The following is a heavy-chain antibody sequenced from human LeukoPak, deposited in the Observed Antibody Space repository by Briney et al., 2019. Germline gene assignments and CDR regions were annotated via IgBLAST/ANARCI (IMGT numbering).Heavy chain of an antibody. V-gene: IGHV4-39*01. Sequence: PSETLSLTCTVSGGSLSSSSYYWGWIRPPPGKGLEWIGSIYYSGSTYYNPSLKSRVTISIDTSKNQFSLKLSSVTAADTAVYYCARQGRWLQSNYWGQGTLVTVSS. J-gene: IGHJ4*02. D-gene: IGHD5-24*01. CDR2: IYYSGST. CDR3: ARQGRWLQSNY. CDR1: GGSLSSSSYY.